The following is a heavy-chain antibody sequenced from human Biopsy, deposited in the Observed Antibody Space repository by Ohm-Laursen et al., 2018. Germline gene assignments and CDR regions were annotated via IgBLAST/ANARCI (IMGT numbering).Heavy chain of an antibody. CDR2: IYNTETT. CDR3: VRGVDYYDPYHYYALDV. V-gene: IGHV4-39*01. Sequence: GTLSLTCTVSGGSISSSTTYYWAWLRQPPGKGLEWVGSIYNTETTFYNPSLKSRVTISVDTSTNQFSLKVRSVTAADTALYYCVRGVDYYDPYHYYALDVWGQGTTVTVSS. D-gene: IGHD3-22*01. J-gene: IGHJ6*02. CDR1: GGSISSSTTYY.